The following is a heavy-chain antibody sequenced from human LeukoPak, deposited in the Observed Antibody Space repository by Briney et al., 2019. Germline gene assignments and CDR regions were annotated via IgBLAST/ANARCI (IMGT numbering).Heavy chain of an antibody. CDR2: ISSSGSTI. J-gene: IGHJ4*02. CDR1: GFTFSSYE. D-gene: IGHD3-22*01. CDR3: AKDGGYYYDSSGYLDY. V-gene: IGHV3-48*03. Sequence: GGSLRLSCAASGFTFSSYEMNWVRQAPGKGLEWVSYISSSGSTIYYADSVKGRFTISRDNAKNSLYLQMNSLRAGDTAVYYCAKDGGYYYDSSGYLDYWGQGTLVTVSS.